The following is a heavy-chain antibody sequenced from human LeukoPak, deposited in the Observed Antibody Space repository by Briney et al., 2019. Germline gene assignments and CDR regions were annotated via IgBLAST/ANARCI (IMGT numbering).Heavy chain of an antibody. CDR3: ARDRRSHHDFLTGSLDN. CDR1: GYTFTTFG. CDR2: ISPYNGNT. J-gene: IGHJ4*02. V-gene: IGHV1-18*01. Sequence: ASVKVSCKASGYTFTTFGISWVRQAPGQGLEWLGWISPYNGNTYYGQSVQGRVTMTTDTSTTTAYMELRSLRFDDTAVYYCARDRRSHHDFLTGSLDNWGQGSRVTVSS. D-gene: IGHD3-9*01.